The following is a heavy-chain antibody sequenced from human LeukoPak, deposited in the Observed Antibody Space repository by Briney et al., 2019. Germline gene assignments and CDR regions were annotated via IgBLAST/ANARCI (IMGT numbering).Heavy chain of an antibody. Sequence: ASVKVSCKASGGTFSSYAISWVRQAPGQGLEWMGRIIPIFGTANYAQKFQGRVTITTDESTSTAYMELSSLRSEDTAVYYCAREGEEDYYDSSGYPNYFDYRGQGTLVTVSS. CDR3: AREGEEDYYDSSGYPNYFDY. J-gene: IGHJ4*02. CDR2: IIPIFGTA. V-gene: IGHV1-69*05. D-gene: IGHD3-22*01. CDR1: GGTFSSYA.